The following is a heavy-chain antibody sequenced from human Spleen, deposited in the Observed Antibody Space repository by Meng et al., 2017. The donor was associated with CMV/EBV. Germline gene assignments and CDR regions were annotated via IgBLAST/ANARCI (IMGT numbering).Heavy chain of an antibody. Sequence: SCGISGDSVSSNSAAWNWIRQSPSRGLEWLGRTYYRSKWRNEYAVSVKGRITINADTSKNQFSLQLNSVTPEDTAVYYCARGAYISSWYYFDYWGQGTLVTVSS. J-gene: IGHJ4*02. D-gene: IGHD6-13*01. V-gene: IGHV6-1*01. CDR1: GDSVSSNSAA. CDR2: TYYRSKWRN. CDR3: ARGAYISSWYYFDY.